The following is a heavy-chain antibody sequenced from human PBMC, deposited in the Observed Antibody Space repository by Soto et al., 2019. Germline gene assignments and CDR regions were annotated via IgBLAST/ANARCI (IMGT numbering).Heavy chain of an antibody. D-gene: IGHD6-13*01. CDR1: GGSISSSIYY. Sequence: SETLSLTCTVSGGSISSSIYYWGWIRQPPGKGLEWIGSIYYSGSTYYNPSLKSRVTISVDTSKNQFSLKLSSVTAADTAVYYCARLLYSSSWYYYYGMDVWGQGTTVT. V-gene: IGHV4-39*01. J-gene: IGHJ6*02. CDR3: ARLLYSSSWYYYYGMDV. CDR2: IYYSGST.